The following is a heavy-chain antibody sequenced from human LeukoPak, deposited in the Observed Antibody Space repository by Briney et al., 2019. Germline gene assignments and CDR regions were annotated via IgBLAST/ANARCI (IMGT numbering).Heavy chain of an antibody. CDR3: ARRDGYKFYFDY. D-gene: IGHD5-24*01. Sequence: GGSLRLSCAASGFTVSSNYMSWVRQAPGKGLEWVSFIYSGANTYYADSVKGRFTISRDNTKNTLYLQMNSLRAEDTAVYFCARRDGYKFYFDYWGQGTLVTVSS. J-gene: IGHJ4*02. CDR2: IYSGANT. CDR1: GFTVSSNY. V-gene: IGHV3-53*01.